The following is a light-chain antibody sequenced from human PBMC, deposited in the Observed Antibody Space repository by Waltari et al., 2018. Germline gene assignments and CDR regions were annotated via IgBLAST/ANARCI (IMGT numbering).Light chain of an antibody. CDR2: VAS. V-gene: IGKV4-1*01. CDR3: QQYYSTPRT. J-gene: IGKJ1*01. Sequence: DIVMTKSPDSLAVSLGERATINCKSSQSFLDSSNNKNYLAWYQQKPGQPPKLLIYVASTRESGVPDRFSGSGSGTDFTLTISSLQAEDVAVYYCQQYYSTPRTFGQGTKVEIK. CDR1: QSFLDSSNNKNY.